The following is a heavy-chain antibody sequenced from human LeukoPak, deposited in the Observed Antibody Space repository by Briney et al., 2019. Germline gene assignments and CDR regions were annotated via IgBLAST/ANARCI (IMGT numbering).Heavy chain of an antibody. Sequence: GGSLRLSCAASGFTFSSYGMNWVRQAPGKGLEWVSAISGSSGSTYYADSVKGRFTISRDNAKNTLYLQMNSLRAEDTAVYYCAKDKQDSSGYPSNTWGQGTLVTVSS. V-gene: IGHV3-23*01. CDR2: ISGSSGST. D-gene: IGHD3-22*01. CDR3: AKDKQDSSGYPSNT. J-gene: IGHJ4*02. CDR1: GFTFSSYG.